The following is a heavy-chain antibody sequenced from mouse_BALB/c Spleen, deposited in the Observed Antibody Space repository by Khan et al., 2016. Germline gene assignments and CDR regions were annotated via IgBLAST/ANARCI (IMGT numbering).Heavy chain of an antibody. D-gene: IGHD1-1*01. CDR3: TTVVPDY. CDR1: GFTFSSYW. CDR2: IRLKSDNYAT. J-gene: IGHJ2*01. Sequence: EVKLEESGGGLVQPGGSMKLSCVASGFTFSSYWMYWVRQSPETGLEWVAEIRLKSDNYATHYAESVKGKFTISRDDSKSRLYLQMNSLRAEDTGIYYCTTVVPDYWGQGTTLTVSS. V-gene: IGHV6-6*02.